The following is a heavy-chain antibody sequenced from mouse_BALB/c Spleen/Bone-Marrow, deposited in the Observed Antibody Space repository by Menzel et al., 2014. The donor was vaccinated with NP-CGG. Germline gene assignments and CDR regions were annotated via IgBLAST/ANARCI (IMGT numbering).Heavy chain of an antibody. V-gene: IGHV1-87*01. J-gene: IGHJ3*01. Sequence: VQLQESGAELARPGASVKLSCQASGYAFTSYWMQRVKQRPGQGLELIGAIYPGDGDTRYTQTYKGKATLTADKSSSTAYIQLSSLASADAAVYYCARGDDYDAWFAYWGQGTLGTVSA. CDR3: ARGDDYDAWFAY. CDR2: IYPGDGDT. CDR1: GYAFTSYW. D-gene: IGHD2-4*01.